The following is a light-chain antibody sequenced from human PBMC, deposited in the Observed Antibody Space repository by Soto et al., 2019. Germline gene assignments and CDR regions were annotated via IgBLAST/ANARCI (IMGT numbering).Light chain of an antibody. CDR1: QSVGSY. J-gene: IGKJ1*01. Sequence: ERVLTQSPANLSFTPCARATLSCRASQSVGSYLAWYQQKPGQAPRLLIDDASNRATGIPARFSANMSGTDRILNVRSLEPEDGEIYDGQQHTNWIRTFGLGTTV. V-gene: IGKV3-11*01. CDR2: DAS. CDR3: QQHTNWIRT.